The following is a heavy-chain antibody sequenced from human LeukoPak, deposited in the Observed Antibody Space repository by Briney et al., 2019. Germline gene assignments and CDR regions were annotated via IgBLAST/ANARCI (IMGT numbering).Heavy chain of an antibody. CDR1: GYTFTSYD. D-gene: IGHD6-13*01. CDR3: ARAPYSSSWYESGYWFDP. CDR2: MNPNSGNT. V-gene: IGHV1-8*01. Sequence: ASVKVSCKASGYTFTSYDINWVRQATGQGLEWMGWMNPNSGNTGYAQKFQGRVTMTRNTSISTAYMELSSLRSEDTAVYYCARAPYSSSWYESGYWFDPWGQGTLVTVSS. J-gene: IGHJ5*02.